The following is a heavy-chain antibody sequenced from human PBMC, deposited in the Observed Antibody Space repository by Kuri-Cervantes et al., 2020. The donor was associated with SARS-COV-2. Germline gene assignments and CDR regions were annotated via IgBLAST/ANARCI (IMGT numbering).Heavy chain of an antibody. CDR1: GFTFSSYS. Sequence: GGSLRLSCAASGFTFSSYSMNWVRQAPGKGLEWVSYISSSSSTIYYADSVKGRFTISRDNSKNTLYLQMNSLRAEDTAVYYCARAAWGSAGTHYYYGMGVWGQGTTVTVSS. CDR2: ISSSSSTI. J-gene: IGHJ6*02. D-gene: IGHD6-19*01. V-gene: IGHV3-48*01. CDR3: ARAAWGSAGTHYYYGMGV.